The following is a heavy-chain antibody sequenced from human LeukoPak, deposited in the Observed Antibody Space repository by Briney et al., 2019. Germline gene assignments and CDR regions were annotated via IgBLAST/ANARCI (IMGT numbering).Heavy chain of an antibody. Sequence: RSGGSLRLSCAASGFSFSRYDMRWVRQGTGKGLEWVSSIDTAGDTYYLGSVKGRFTISRENAKNSLYLQMNSLRAGDTAMYFCARGSCRSTSCYERLNGLDVWGQGTTVTVSS. D-gene: IGHD2-2*01. CDR3: ARGSCRSTSCYERLNGLDV. CDR1: GFSFSRYD. V-gene: IGHV3-13*01. J-gene: IGHJ6*02. CDR2: IDTAGDT.